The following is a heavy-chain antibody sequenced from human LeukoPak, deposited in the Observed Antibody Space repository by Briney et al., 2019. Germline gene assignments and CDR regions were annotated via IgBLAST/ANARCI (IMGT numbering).Heavy chain of an antibody. CDR2: ISGSGDST. CDR1: GFSFSFPFNYHA. D-gene: IGHD3-22*01. CDR3: AQDRTTMIVDAFDI. J-gene: IGHJ3*02. V-gene: IGHV3-23*01. Sequence: GGSLRLSCAGSGFSFSFPFNYHAMSWVRQAPGKGLEWVSGISGSGDSTYYADSVKGRFTISRDNSKNTLYLQMNSLRAKDTAVYYCAQDRTTMIVDAFDIWGQGTMVTASS.